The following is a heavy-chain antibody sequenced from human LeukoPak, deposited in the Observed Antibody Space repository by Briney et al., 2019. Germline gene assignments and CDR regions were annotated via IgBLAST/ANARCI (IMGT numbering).Heavy chain of an antibody. D-gene: IGHD2-2*03. V-gene: IGHV1-69*13. CDR3: ASGYCSTTSCYVNPYFDY. J-gene: IGHJ4*02. CDR1: GGTFSSYA. Sequence: ASVKVSCKASGGTFSSYAISWVRQAPGQGLEWMGGIIPVYGTPTYAQNFQDRVTITADESTSTAYMELSSLRSEDTAVYYCASGYCSTTSCYVNPYFDYWGQGTLVTVSS. CDR2: IIPVYGTP.